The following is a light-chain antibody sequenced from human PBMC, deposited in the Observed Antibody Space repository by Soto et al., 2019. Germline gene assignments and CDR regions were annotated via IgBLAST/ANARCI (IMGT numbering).Light chain of an antibody. CDR3: QTWGTGTRGV. CDR2: LNSDGSH. CDR1: SGHSSYA. J-gene: IGLJ3*02. Sequence: QSVLTQSPSASASLGASVKLTCTLSSGHSSYAIAWHQQQPEKGPRYLMKLNSDGSHSKGDGIPDRFSGSSSGAERYLTISSLQSEDEADYYCQTWGTGTRGVSGGGTKLTVL. V-gene: IGLV4-69*01.